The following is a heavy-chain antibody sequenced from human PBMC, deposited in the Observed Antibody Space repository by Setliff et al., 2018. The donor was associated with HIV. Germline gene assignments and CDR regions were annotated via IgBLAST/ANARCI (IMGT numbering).Heavy chain of an antibody. CDR1: GFTFSSYA. CDR2: ISGSGGST. CDR3: ARDFCGSSCSSGYGYFDH. Sequence: QPGGSLRLSCAASGFTFSSYAMSWVRQAPGKGLEWVSAISGSGGSTYYADSVKGRFTISRDNSKNSLYLEMNSLRADDTAVYYCARDFCGSSCSSGYGYFDHWGQGTLVTVSS. D-gene: IGHD2-15*01. V-gene: IGHV3-23*01. J-gene: IGHJ4*02.